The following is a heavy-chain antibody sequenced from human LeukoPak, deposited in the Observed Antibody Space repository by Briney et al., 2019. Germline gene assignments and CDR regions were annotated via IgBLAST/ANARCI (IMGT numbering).Heavy chain of an antibody. J-gene: IGHJ4*02. CDR1: GFTFGDYA. D-gene: IGHD3-3*01. V-gene: IGHV3-49*03. CDR2: IRSKAYGETA. CDR3: ARRWSGLDY. Sequence: GGSLRLSCTASGFTFGDYAMSWIRQAPGKGLEWVGFIRSKAYGETADYAASVKGRFTISRDNSKNTLYLQMNSLRAEDTAVYYCARRWSGLDYWGQGTLVTVSS.